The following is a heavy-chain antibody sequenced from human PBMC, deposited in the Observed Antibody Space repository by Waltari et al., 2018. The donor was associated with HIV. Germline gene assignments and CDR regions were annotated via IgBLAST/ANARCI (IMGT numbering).Heavy chain of an antibody. V-gene: IGHV1-69*06. CDR1: GGTLSSYA. CDR2: IIPIFGTA. Sequence: QVQLVQSGAEVQKPGSSVKVSCRAYGGTLSSYAIRWVRQAPGQGLEWMGRIIPIFGTANYAQKFQGRVTITADKSTSTAYMELSSLRSEDTAVYYCAREGQWLAQKWGFDIWGQGTMVTVSS. D-gene: IGHD6-19*01. J-gene: IGHJ3*02. CDR3: AREGQWLAQKWGFDI.